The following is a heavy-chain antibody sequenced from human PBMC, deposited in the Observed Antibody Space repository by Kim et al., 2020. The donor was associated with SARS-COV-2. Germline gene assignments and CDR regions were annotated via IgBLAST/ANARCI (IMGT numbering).Heavy chain of an antibody. CDR2: IYYSGST. CDR3: ARGGGAYYFDY. Sequence: SETLSLTCTVSGGSISSYYWSWIRQPPGKGLEWIGYIYYSGSTNYNPSLKSRVTISVDTSKNQFSLKLSSVTAADTAVYYCARGGGAYYFDYWGQGTLVTVSS. J-gene: IGHJ4*02. V-gene: IGHV4-59*01. CDR1: GGSISSYY. D-gene: IGHD1-26*01.